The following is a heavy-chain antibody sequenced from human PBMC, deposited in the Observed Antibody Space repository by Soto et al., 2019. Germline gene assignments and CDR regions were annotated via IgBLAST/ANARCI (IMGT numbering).Heavy chain of an antibody. J-gene: IGHJ4*02. V-gene: IGHV3-15*01. D-gene: IGHD6-6*01. Sequence: EGQLVESGGGLVKPGGSLKLSCEGSGLTFSDAYMSWVRQAPGKGLEWVGRIKTKTDGGATEYAAPVKGRFNISRDDSKNTLYVEMHSLKTEDTAVYYCTTDRPSRLRKPRVWGQGTLVTVSS. CDR1: GLTFSDAY. CDR3: TTDRPSRLRKPRV. CDR2: IKTKTDGGAT.